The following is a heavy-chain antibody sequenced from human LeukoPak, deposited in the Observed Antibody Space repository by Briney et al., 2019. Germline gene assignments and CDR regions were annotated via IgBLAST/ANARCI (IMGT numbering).Heavy chain of an antibody. CDR3: VADYDSRGYYDY. J-gene: IGHJ4*02. CDR2: IIPILGIA. D-gene: IGHD3-22*01. Sequence: ASVKVSCKASGGTFSSYAISWVRQAPGQGLEWMGRIIPILGIANYAQKFQGRVTITADKSTSTAYMELSSLRSEDTAVYYCVADYDSRGYYDYWGQGTLVTVSS. CDR1: GGTFSSYA. V-gene: IGHV1-69*04.